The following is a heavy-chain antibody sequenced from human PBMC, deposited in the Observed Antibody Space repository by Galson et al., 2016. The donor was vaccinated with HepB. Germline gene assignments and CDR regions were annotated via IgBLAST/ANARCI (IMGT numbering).Heavy chain of an antibody. V-gene: IGHV4-4*02. D-gene: IGHD6-19*01. CDR2: IYHTGST. CDR1: GGSINSSNW. CDR3: ARSHEGWNRSGPFDY. J-gene: IGHJ4*02. Sequence: EPLSLTCAVSGGSINSSNWYSWVRQPPGKGLEWIGNIYHTGSTNCNPSLKSRLTISVEKSKNQFSLKLVSVTAADTAVFYCARSHEGWNRSGPFDYWGQGILVPVSS.